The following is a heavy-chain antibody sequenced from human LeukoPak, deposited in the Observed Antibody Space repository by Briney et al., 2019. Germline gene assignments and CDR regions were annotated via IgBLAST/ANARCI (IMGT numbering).Heavy chain of an antibody. Sequence: SETLSLTCSVSGGSISSYYWSWIRPPPGKGLEWIAYIYYNETTNYNTSIRSRVTISVDTSKTQLSLKLSSVTAGDAAVYYCGRTNPGGSADYWGQGTLVTVSS. CDR1: GGSISSYY. J-gene: IGHJ4*02. V-gene: IGHV4-59*01. CDR3: GRTNPGGSADY. D-gene: IGHD1-26*01. CDR2: IYYNETT.